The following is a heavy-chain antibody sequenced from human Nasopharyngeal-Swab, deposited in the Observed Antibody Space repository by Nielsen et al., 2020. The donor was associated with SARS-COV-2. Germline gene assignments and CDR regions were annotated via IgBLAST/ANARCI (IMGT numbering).Heavy chain of an antibody. J-gene: IGHJ4*02. CDR3: ASGNYDILTGYYEEPYYFDY. V-gene: IGHV1-69*13. Sequence: SVKVFCKASGGTFSSYAISWVRQAPGQGLEWMGGIIPIFGTANYAQKFQGRVTITADESTSTAYMELSSLRSEDTAVYYCASGNYDILTGYYEEPYYFDYWGQGTLVTVSS. CDR2: IIPIFGTA. D-gene: IGHD3-9*01. CDR1: GGTFSSYA.